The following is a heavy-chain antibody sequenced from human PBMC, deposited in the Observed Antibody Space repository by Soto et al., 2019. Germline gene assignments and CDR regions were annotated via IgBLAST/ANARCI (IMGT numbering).Heavy chain of an antibody. J-gene: IGHJ3*02. D-gene: IGHD6-6*01. CDR3: ARGLATLPVFAFDI. V-gene: IGHV2-5*01. Sequence: SGPTLVNPTQTLTLTCSFSGFSLSTSGVGVGWIRQSPGEALEWLALIYWSGDEHYRPSLRSRLSITKDTSKNHVVLIMTDMDPVDTATYYCARGLATLPVFAFDIWGQGTMVTVSS. CDR1: GFSLSTSGVG. CDR2: IYWSGDE.